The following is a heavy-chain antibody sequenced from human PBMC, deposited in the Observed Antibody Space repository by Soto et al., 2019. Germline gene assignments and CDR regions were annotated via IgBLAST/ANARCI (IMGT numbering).Heavy chain of an antibody. CDR1: GDCFRSYG. J-gene: IGHJ6*02. Sequence: GKVCEKSSGDCFRSYGINWMRQAPGQVLECMRGIIPLSGTTNSAQKLQGRVAITADESTDTVYMELSRLRSEDSAVYFCARVRCFNGLCHTADYGMDVWGQGATVTVSS. CDR2: IIPLSGTT. D-gene: IGHD2-8*01. V-gene: IGHV1-69*01. CDR3: ARVRCFNGLCHTADYGMDV.